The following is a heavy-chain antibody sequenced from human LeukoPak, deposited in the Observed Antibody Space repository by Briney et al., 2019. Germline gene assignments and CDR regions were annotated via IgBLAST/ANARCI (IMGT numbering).Heavy chain of an antibody. J-gene: IGHJ4*02. CDR1: GGSIRSGSYY. CDR3: AVNGYSSGWFTKNYFDY. D-gene: IGHD6-19*01. V-gene: IGHV4-61*02. Sequence: SETLSLTCTVSGGSIRSGSYYWSWIRQPAGKGLEWIGRIQTSGSTNYNPSLKSRVTISVDTSKNQFSLKLSSVTAADTAVYYCAVNGYSSGWFTKNYFDYWGQGTLVTVSS. CDR2: IQTSGST.